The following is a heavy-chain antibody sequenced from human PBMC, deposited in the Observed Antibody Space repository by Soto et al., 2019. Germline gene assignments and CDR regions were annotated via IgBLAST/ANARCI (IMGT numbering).Heavy chain of an antibody. V-gene: IGHV4-34*01. CDR1: GGSFSGYY. J-gene: IGHJ6*02. Sequence: SETLSLTCAVHGGSFSGYYWDWIRQPPGKGLEWIGEINHGGTSNYNPSLKSRAIISVDTSKNQFSLKLTSVTAEDTALYFCAKGRSYYYYYGVDVWGQGTTVTVSS. CDR2: INHGGTS. CDR3: AKGRSYYYYYGVDV.